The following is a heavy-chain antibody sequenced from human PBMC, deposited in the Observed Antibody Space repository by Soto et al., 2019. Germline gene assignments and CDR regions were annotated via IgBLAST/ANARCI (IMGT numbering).Heavy chain of an antibody. CDR3: AKALVGEVGATDY. Sequence: LRLSCTASGFTFSNYAMSWVRQAPGKGLEWVSAITRTDSTYYADSVKGRFTISRDNSRNTLYLQMNSLGAEDAALYYCAKALVGEVGATDYWGQGTLVTVSS. CDR2: ITRTDST. D-gene: IGHD1-26*01. CDR1: GFTFSNYA. V-gene: IGHV3-23*01. J-gene: IGHJ4*02.